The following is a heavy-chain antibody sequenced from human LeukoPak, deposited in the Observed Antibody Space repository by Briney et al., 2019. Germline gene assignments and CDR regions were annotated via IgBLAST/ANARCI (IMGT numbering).Heavy chain of an antibody. Sequence: GGSLRLSCAASGFTFSSYGMHWVRQAPGKGLEWVAVISYDGSNKYYADSVKGRFTISRDNSKNTLYLQMNSLRAEDTAVYYCAKFGYSSGSWGQGTLVTVSS. CDR2: ISYDGSNK. CDR1: GFTFSSYG. J-gene: IGHJ4*02. V-gene: IGHV3-30*18. D-gene: IGHD6-13*01. CDR3: AKFGYSSGS.